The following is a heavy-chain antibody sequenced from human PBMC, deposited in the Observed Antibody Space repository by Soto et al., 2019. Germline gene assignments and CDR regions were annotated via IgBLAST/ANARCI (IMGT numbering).Heavy chain of an antibody. Sequence: ASVKVACKASGYTFTSYGISWVRQAPGQGLEWMGWISAYNGNTNYAQKLQGRVTMTTDTSTSTAYMELRSLRSDDTAVYYCASSLLPGSGPDYWGQGTLVPVSS. J-gene: IGHJ4*02. D-gene: IGHD2-15*01. CDR3: ASSLLPGSGPDY. V-gene: IGHV1-18*01. CDR2: ISAYNGNT. CDR1: GYTFTSYG.